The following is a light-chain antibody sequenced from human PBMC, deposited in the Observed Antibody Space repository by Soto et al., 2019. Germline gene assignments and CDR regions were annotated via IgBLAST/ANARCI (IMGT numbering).Light chain of an antibody. J-gene: IGKJ1*01. CDR2: DTS. Sequence: EIVLTQSPATLSLSPGERATLSCRASHSINNYLAWYQQKPGQAPRLLIYDTSNRATGIPARFSGSGSGTDFTLNISSLEPEDFAVYYCKQRQNWPWTVGQGTKVEIK. V-gene: IGKV3-11*01. CDR1: HSINNY. CDR3: KQRQNWPWT.